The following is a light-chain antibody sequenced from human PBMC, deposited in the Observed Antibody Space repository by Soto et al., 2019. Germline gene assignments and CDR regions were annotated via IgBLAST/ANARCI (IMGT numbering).Light chain of an antibody. Sequence: ETVMTQSPATLSVTPGETATLSCRTSQGLNRNLAWYQQKLGQAPRVLIYGASTRATGIPARFSGSGSGTDFTLTISSLEHEDCAIYDCQQYDNWWAFGQGTKVDI. CDR3: QQYDNWWA. J-gene: IGKJ1*01. CDR2: GAS. V-gene: IGKV3-15*01. CDR1: QGLNRN.